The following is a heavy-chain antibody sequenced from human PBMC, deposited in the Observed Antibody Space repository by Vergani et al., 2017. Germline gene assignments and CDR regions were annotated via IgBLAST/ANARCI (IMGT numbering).Heavy chain of an antibody. CDR2: INPNSGGT. CDR1: GYPFTGYY. J-gene: IGHJ6*02. D-gene: IGHD1-26*01. Sequence: QVQLVQSGAEVKKPGASVQVSCKASGYPFTGYYMHWVRQAPGQGLEWMGWINPNSGGTNYAQKFQGRVTMTRDTSISPAYMALSRLRSDDTAVYDCGREVLVGATYYYYGVDVWGQGTTVTVSS. CDR3: GREVLVGATYYYYGVDV. V-gene: IGHV1-2*02.